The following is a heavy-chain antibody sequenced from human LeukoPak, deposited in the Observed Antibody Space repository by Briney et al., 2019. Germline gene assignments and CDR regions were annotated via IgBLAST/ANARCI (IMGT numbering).Heavy chain of an antibody. D-gene: IGHD3-10*01. V-gene: IGHV3-30-3*01. Sequence: PGKSLRLSCAASGFTFSSYDINWVRQAPGKGLEWVAVISYDGTNKNYADSVKGRFTISRDSSKNTVYLEMNSLRGEDTAVYYCARDPEHYGSGSYLDYWGQGSLVTVSS. CDR3: ARDPEHYGSGSYLDY. CDR1: GFTFSSYD. CDR2: ISYDGTNK. J-gene: IGHJ4*02.